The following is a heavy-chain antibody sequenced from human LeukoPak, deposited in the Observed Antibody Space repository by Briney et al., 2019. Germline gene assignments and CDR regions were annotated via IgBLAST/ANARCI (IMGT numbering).Heavy chain of an antibody. V-gene: IGHV3-30*18. J-gene: IGHJ2*01. CDR2: ISYDGSNK. CDR1: GFTFSSYG. D-gene: IGHD4-17*01. CDR3: AKGLTTVPRSVLV. Sequence: GGSLRLSCAASGFTFSSYGMHWVRQAPGKGLEWVAVISYDGSNKYYADSVKGRFTISRDNSKNTLYLQMNSLRAEDTAVYYCAKGLTTVPRSVLVWGRGTLVTVSS.